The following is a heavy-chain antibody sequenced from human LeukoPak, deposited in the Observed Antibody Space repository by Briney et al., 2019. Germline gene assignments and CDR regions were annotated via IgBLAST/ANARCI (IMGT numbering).Heavy chain of an antibody. V-gene: IGHV3-7*03. CDR1: GFTFSSYW. CDR3: AGGNPRPFDY. J-gene: IGHJ4*02. D-gene: IGHD3-16*01. CDR2: INQDGSEK. Sequence: GGSLRLSCAASGFTFSSYWMSWVRQAPGKGLEWVANINQDGSEKYYVDSVKGRFTISRDNSKNTLYLQMSSLTVDDTATYFCAGGNPRPFDYWGQGTLVTVSS.